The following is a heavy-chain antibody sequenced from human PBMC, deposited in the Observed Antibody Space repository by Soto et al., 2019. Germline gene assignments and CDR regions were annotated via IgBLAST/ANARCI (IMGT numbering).Heavy chain of an antibody. CDR2: IIPILGIA. D-gene: IGHD2-15*01. V-gene: IGHV1-69*04. CDR1: GGTFSSYT. J-gene: IGHJ4*02. Sequence: EASVKVSCKASGGTFSSYTISWVRQAPGQGLEWMGRIIPILGIANYAQKFQGRVTITADKSTSTAYMELSSLRSEDTAVYYCARDSGDCSGGSCYWGNIGPFDYWGQGTLATVSS. CDR3: ARDSGDCSGGSCYWGNIGPFDY.